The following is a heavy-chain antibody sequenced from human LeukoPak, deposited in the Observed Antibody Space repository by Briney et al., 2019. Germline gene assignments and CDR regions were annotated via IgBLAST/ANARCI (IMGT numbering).Heavy chain of an antibody. J-gene: IGHJ3*02. CDR2: TKRDETER. CDR3: AKDVFHWAFDI. V-gene: IGHV3-30*02. D-gene: IGHD1-1*01. CDR1: GFTFSDYN. Sequence: GGSLRLSCAASGFTFSDYNMRWIRQAPGKGLEWVAFTKRDETERWLLQSVRGRFAISRDNSKNTLYLQMNSLRAEDTAIYFCAKDVFHWAFDIWGQGTMVTVSA.